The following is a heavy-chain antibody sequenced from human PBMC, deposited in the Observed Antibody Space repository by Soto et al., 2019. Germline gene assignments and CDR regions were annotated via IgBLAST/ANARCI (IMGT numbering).Heavy chain of an antibody. V-gene: IGHV3-23*01. Sequence: EVHLLESGGGLVQPGGSLRLSCAASGFTFSSYAMSWVRQAPGKGLEWVSAISGSGGTTYYAGSVKGRFTISRDNSKNTLFLQMNSLRAEDTAVYYCAKFFVETGGSSGWPWSFHYWGQGTLVTVSS. J-gene: IGHJ4*02. CDR3: AKFFVETGGSSGWPWSFHY. D-gene: IGHD6-25*01. CDR2: ISGSGGTT. CDR1: GFTFSSYA.